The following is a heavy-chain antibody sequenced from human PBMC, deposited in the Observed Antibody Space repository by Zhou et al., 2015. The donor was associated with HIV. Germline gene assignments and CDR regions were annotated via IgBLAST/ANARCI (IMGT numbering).Heavy chain of an antibody. Sequence: QVQLVQSGAEVKKPGSSVKVSCKASGGTFSSYAISWVRQAPGQGLEWMGGIIPIFGTANYAQKFQGRVTITADESTSTAYMELSSLRSEDTAVYYCARGGGYYCSSTSCYAELDYWGQGTLVTVSS. J-gene: IGHJ4*02. CDR2: IIPIFGTA. D-gene: IGHD2-2*01. CDR1: GGTFSSYA. CDR3: ARGGGYYCSSTSCYAELDY. V-gene: IGHV1-69*01.